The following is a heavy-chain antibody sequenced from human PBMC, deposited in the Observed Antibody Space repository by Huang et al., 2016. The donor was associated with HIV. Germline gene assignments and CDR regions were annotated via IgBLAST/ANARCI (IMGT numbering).Heavy chain of an antibody. CDR3: VRDQGRLAVGGIDNWFDP. J-gene: IGHJ5*02. CDR2: VYDSGTT. Sequence: SLSSHYWGWIRHPPGKGLEWIGTVYDSGTTKYNPRLKSRITISVDTSKNGFSLNITSVSAADTAMYFCVRDQGRLAVGGIDNWFDPWGQGALVTVSS. CDR1: SLSSHY. V-gene: IGHV4-59*11. D-gene: IGHD6-19*01.